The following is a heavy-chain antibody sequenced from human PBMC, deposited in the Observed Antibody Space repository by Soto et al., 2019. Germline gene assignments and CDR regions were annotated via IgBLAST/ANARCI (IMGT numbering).Heavy chain of an antibody. CDR2: IYYSGST. D-gene: IGHD2-15*01. V-gene: IGHV4-31*03. J-gene: IGHJ6*02. Sequence: QVQLQESGPGLVKPSQTLSLTCTVSGGSISSGGYYWSWIRQHPGKGLEWIGYIYYSGSTYYNPSLKSRVTISVDTSKNQFSLKLSSVTAADTAVYYCARDGRYCSGGSCYSGKYYYGMDVWGQGTTVTVSS. CDR1: GGSISSGGYY. CDR3: ARDGRYCSGGSCYSGKYYYGMDV.